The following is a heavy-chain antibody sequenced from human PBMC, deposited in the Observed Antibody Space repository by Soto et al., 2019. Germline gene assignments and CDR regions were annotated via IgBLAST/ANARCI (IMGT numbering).Heavy chain of an antibody. CDR1: GGSISSGGYS. CDR2: IYHSGST. J-gene: IGHJ3*02. CDR3: ARGLYCSSTSCYAGITGTVQAFDI. V-gene: IGHV4-30-2*01. D-gene: IGHD2-2*01. Sequence: QLQLQESGSGLVKPSQTLSLTCAVSGGSISSGGYSWSWIRQPPGKGLEWIGYIYHSGSTYYNPSLKSRVTISVDRSKNQFSLKLSSVTAADTAVYYCARGLYCSSTSCYAGITGTVQAFDIWGQGTMVTVSS.